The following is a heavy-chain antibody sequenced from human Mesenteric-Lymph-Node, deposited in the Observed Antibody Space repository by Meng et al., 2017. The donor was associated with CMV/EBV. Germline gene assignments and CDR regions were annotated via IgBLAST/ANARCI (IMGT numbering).Heavy chain of an antibody. V-gene: IGHV3-30*02. CDR2: IRYDGSNK. Sequence: GESLKISCAASGFTFSSYGMHWVRQAPGKGLEWVAFIRYDGSNKYYTDSVKGRFTISRDNSKNTLYLQMNSLRAEDRAVYYCAKAATLPDYWGQGTLVTVSS. J-gene: IGHJ4*02. CDR1: GFTFSSYG. CDR3: AKAATLPDY.